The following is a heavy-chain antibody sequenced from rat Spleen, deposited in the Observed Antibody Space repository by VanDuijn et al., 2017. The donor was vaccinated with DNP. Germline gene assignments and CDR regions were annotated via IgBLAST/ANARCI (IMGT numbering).Heavy chain of an antibody. CDR2: ISFSGTT. Sequence: EVQLQESGPGLVKPSQSLSLTCSVTGYSITTNYWGWVRKFPGNKMEYVGHISFSGTTNYNPSLKSRISITRDTSKNHFFLHLNSVTPEDTATYYCARWTYYFDYWGQGVMVTVSS. CDR1: GYSITTNY. CDR3: ARWTYYFDY. J-gene: IGHJ2*01. V-gene: IGHV3-1*01.